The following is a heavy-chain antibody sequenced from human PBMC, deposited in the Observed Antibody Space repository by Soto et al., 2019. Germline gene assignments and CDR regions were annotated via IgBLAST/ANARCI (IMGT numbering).Heavy chain of an antibody. CDR3: ARGIAPYYFDY. J-gene: IGHJ4*02. Sequence: QVQLVQSGAEEKKPGASVKVSCKASGYTFTTYAMHWVRQAPGQRLEWMGWINAGNGNTKYSQKFQGRVTITRDTSASTAYMELSSLRSEDTAVYYCARGIAPYYFDYWGQGTLVTVSS. V-gene: IGHV1-3*05. D-gene: IGHD6-13*01. CDR1: GYTFTTYA. CDR2: INAGNGNT.